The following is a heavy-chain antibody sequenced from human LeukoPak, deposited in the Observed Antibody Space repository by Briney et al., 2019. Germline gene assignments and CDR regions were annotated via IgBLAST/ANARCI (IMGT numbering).Heavy chain of an antibody. D-gene: IGHD2-2*01. CDR1: GFTFDDYA. CDR2: ISWDGGST. V-gene: IGHV3-43D*03. J-gene: IGHJ4*02. Sequence: GGSLRLSCAASGFTFDDYAMHWVRQAPGKGLEWVSLISWDGGSTYYADPVKGRFTISRDNSKNSLYLQMNSLRAEDTALYYCAKDGMRCSSTSCYEEDYWGQGTLVTVSS. CDR3: AKDGMRCSSTSCYEEDY.